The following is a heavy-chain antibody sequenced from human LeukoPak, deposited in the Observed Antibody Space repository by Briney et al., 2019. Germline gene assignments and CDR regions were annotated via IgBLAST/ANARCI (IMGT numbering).Heavy chain of an antibody. CDR2: IAYDGNNK. CDR1: GFTFNTYG. V-gene: IGHV3-30-3*01. D-gene: IGHD7-27*01. Sequence: PGGSLRLSCAASGFTFNTYGMHWVRQAPGKGLEWVAVIAYDGNNKYYADSVKGRFTVSRDNTKNTLYLQMNSLRAEDTAVYYCARDNNWGSTHYWGQGTLVTVSS. CDR3: ARDNNWGSTHY. J-gene: IGHJ4*02.